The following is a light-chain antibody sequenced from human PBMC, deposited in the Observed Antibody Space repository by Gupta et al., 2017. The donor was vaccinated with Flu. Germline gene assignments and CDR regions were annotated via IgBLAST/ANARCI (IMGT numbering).Light chain of an antibody. CDR2: TAS. CDR3: QQSYTSPKT. J-gene: IGKJ1*01. Sequence: DIQMTQSPSSLSASVGDRVSITCRASQSVSSYLHWYQQKPGKAPKLLIYTASNLQSGVPSRCSASGSGTDFTLTISSLQPEDFATYYCQQSYTSPKTFGQGTKVEVK. V-gene: IGKV1-39*01. CDR1: QSVSSY.